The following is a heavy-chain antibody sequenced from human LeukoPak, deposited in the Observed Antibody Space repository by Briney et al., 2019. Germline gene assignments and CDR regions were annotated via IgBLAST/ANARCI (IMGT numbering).Heavy chain of an antibody. CDR1: GFSLRKSA. Sequence: TGGSLRLSCAASGFSLRKSAMHWVRQAPGKGLEWATFISWDGNDKRYADSVKGRFTISRDDSKNTLHLQMDSLRPEDTAVYYCAKDYDTKWSLEYWGQGKLVTVSS. V-gene: IGHV3-30*02. D-gene: IGHD3-9*01. CDR2: ISWDGNDK. CDR3: AKDYDTKWSLEY. J-gene: IGHJ4*02.